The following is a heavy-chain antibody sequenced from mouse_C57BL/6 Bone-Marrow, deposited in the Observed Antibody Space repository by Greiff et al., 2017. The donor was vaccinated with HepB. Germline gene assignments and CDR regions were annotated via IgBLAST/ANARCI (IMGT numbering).Heavy chain of an antibody. CDR3: ARSERPYDGYDWFAY. D-gene: IGHD2-14*01. CDR1: GYTFTSYW. J-gene: IGHJ3*01. CDR2: IDPSDSYT. V-gene: IGHV1-69*01. Sequence: VQLQQPGAELVMPGASVKLSCKASGYTFTSYWMHWVKQRPGQGLEWIGEIDPSDSYTNYNQKFKGKSTLTVDKSSSTAYMQLSSLTSEDSAVYYCARSERPYDGYDWFAYWGQGTLVTVSA.